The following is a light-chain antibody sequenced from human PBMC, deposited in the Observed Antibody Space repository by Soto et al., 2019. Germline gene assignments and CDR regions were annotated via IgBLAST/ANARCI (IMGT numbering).Light chain of an antibody. J-gene: IGLJ1*01. CDR2: EVT. CDR3: SSKRSSDTLYV. V-gene: IGLV2-14*01. CDR1: SSDIGGSKY. Sequence: QSVLTQPASLSGSPGQSITISCAGTSSDIGGSKYVSWYQQHPGKAPKLIIYEVTYRPSGVSARFACSKSGNTAYLTVSGLHAEDEADYYCSSKRSSDTLYVFGTGTKLTVL.